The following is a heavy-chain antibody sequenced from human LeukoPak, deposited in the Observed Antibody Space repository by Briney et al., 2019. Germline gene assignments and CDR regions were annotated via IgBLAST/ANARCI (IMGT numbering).Heavy chain of an antibody. D-gene: IGHD2-21*01. Sequence: SVKVSCKASGGTFSSYAISWVRQAPGQGLEWMGGIIPIFGTADYAQKFQGRVTITTDESTSTAYMGLSSLRSEDTAVYYCSSPGPGNCYSFAFDIWGQGTMVTVSS. J-gene: IGHJ3*02. CDR3: SSPGPGNCYSFAFDI. CDR1: GGTFSSYA. V-gene: IGHV1-69*05. CDR2: IIPIFGTA.